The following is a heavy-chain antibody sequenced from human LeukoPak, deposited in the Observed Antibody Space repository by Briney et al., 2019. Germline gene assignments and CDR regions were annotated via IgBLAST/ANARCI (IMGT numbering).Heavy chain of an antibody. V-gene: IGHV4-39*01. CDR3: VRQRGVGSWSFDY. CDR2: IYYSGNT. Sequence: SETLSLTCTVSGGSISSGHYWWGWIRQPPGKGLDWIVSIYYSGNTHYNPSLQSRISVSVDTSKNQFSLKLTSVTAADTAVYYCVRQRGVGSWSFDYWGQGNLVTVSS. CDR1: GGSISSGHYW. D-gene: IGHD2-15*01. J-gene: IGHJ4*02.